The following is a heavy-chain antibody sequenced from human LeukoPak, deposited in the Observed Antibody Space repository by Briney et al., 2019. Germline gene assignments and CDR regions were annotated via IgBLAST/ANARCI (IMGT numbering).Heavy chain of an antibody. CDR1: GGSISSGGYY. CDR2: IYYSGSA. CDR3: ARLGMGGMDV. J-gene: IGHJ6*02. Sequence: SKTLSLTCTVSGGSISSGGYYWSWIRQHPGKGLEWIGYIYYSGSAFYNSSLKSRVTISVDTSKNQFSLKLSSVTAADTAVYYCARLGMGGMDVWGQGTAVTVSS. V-gene: IGHV4-31*03. D-gene: IGHD1-14*01.